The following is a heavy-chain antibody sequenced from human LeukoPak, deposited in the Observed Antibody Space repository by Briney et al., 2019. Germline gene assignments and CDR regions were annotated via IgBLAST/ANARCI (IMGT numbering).Heavy chain of an antibody. CDR1: GFTFSTHS. J-gene: IGHJ2*01. CDR3: ARGGYNGGFDL. D-gene: IGHD5-24*01. Sequence: GGSLRLSCAASGFTFSTHSMNWVRQAPGKGLEWVSYISSSSSTIYYADSVKGRFTISRDNAKNSLYLQMNSLRAEDTAVYYCARGGYNGGFDLWGRGTLVTVSS. V-gene: IGHV3-48*04. CDR2: ISSSSSTI.